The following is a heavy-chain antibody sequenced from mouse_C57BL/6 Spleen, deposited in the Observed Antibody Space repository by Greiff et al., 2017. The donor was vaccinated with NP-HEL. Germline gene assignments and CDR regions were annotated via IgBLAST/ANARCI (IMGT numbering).Heavy chain of an antibody. Sequence: VQLQQSGPELVKPGASVKISCKASGYTFTDYYMNWVKQSHGKSLEWIGDINPNNGGTSYNQKFKGKATLTVDKSSSTAYMELRSLTSEDSAVYYCARPYYCGSSYWFAYWGQGTLVTVSA. V-gene: IGHV1-26*01. J-gene: IGHJ3*01. CDR3: ARPYYCGSSYWFAY. D-gene: IGHD1-1*01. CDR1: GYTFTDYY. CDR2: INPNNGGT.